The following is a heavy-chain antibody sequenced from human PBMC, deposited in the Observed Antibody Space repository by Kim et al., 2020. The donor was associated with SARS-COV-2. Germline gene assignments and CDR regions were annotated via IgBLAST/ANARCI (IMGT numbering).Heavy chain of an antibody. V-gene: IGHV1-8*01. D-gene: IGHD5-12*01. J-gene: IGHJ6*02. Sequence: ASVKVSCKASGYTFTSYDINWVRQATGQGLEWMGWMNPNSGNTGYAQKFQGRVTMTRNTSISTAYMELSSLRSEDTAVYYCARGYSGYDLFSYYYYGMDVWGQGTTVTVSS. CDR1: GYTFTSYD. CDR3: ARGYSGYDLFSYYYYGMDV. CDR2: MNPNSGNT.